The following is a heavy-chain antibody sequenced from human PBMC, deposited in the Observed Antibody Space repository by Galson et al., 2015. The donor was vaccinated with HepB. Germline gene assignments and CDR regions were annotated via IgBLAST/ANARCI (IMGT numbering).Heavy chain of an antibody. V-gene: IGHV3-7*03. Sequence: SLRLSCAVSGFPFSNYYMSWLRQAPGMGLEWVANINQDGSETHYVDSVRGRFTVSRDNAKKSLFLQMNTLGAEDTAVYYRARDTYGWGTPFDYWGQGTLVTVSS. CDR2: INQDGSET. J-gene: IGHJ4*02. CDR3: ARDTYGWGTPFDY. D-gene: IGHD3-16*01. CDR1: GFPFSNYY.